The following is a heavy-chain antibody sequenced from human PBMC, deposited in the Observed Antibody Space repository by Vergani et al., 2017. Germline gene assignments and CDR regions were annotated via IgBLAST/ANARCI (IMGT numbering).Heavy chain of an antibody. V-gene: IGHV3-30*01. CDR3: ARDPDSSGYYSYYFDY. CDR1: GFTFSSYA. Sequence: QVQLVESGGGVVQPGRSLRLSCAASGFTFSSYAMHWVRQAPGKGLEWVAVISYDGSNKYYADSVKGRFTISRDNSKNTLYLQMNSLRAEDTAVYYCARDPDSSGYYSYYFDYWGQGTTVTVSS. J-gene: IGHJ4*03. D-gene: IGHD3-22*01. CDR2: ISYDGSNK.